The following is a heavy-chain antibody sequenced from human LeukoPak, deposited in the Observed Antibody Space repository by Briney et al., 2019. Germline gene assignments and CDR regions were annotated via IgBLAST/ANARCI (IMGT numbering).Heavy chain of an antibody. D-gene: IGHD6-19*01. CDR3: ASNHGSGWYVGEY. J-gene: IGHJ6*04. Sequence: GGSLRLSCAASGFTFSSYWVHWVRQAPGKGLEWVSYISSRSSAIYYADSVKGRFTISRDNAENSLSLQMNSLRDEDTAVYLCASNHGSGWYVGEYWGKRIMVSVSS. CDR2: ISSRSSAI. CDR1: GFTFSSYW. V-gene: IGHV3-48*02.